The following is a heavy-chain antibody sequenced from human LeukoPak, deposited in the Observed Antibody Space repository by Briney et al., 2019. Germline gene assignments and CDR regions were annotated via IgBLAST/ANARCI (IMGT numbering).Heavy chain of an antibody. CDR3: AKRGVVIRVILIGFHKEAYYFYS. Sequence: GGSLRLSCRVSGITLSNYGMSWVRQAPGKGLEWVAGISGSGGSTHYADSVKGRFTISRDNPKNTLYLQMTGLRAEYTAVYFCAKRGVVIRVILIGFHKEAYYFYSWGQGALVTVSS. CDR2: ISGSGGST. D-gene: IGHD3-9*01. CDR1: GITLSNYG. V-gene: IGHV3-23*01. J-gene: IGHJ4*02.